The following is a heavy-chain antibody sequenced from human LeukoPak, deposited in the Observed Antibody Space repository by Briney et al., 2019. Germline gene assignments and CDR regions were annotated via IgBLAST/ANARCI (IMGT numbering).Heavy chain of an antibody. Sequence: GASLKVSCTASGSTFTGYYMHWVRQAPAPGLQGMGWSNPNSGDTNYAQDSQGRGTMTSDTTISTAYMELSRLRYDDTAVYYCARDLAVFDAFDIWGQGTMVTVSS. J-gene: IGHJ3*02. V-gene: IGHV1-2*02. D-gene: IGHD2-8*02. CDR1: GSTFTGYY. CDR3: ARDLAVFDAFDI. CDR2: SNPNSGDT.